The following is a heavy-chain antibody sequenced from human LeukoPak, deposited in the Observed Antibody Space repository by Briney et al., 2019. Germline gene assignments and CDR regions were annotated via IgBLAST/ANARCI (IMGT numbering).Heavy chain of an antibody. J-gene: IGHJ4*02. CDR1: GFTFSNYA. Sequence: GGSLRLSCAASGFTFSNYAMSWVRQAPGEGLGWVSFISAGGGSAYYADSVKGRFTISRDNSKNTLYLQMNSLRAEDTAVYYCAKGITGIFDYWGQGTLVTVSS. CDR2: ISAGGGSA. V-gene: IGHV3-23*01. D-gene: IGHD3-16*01. CDR3: AKGITGIFDY.